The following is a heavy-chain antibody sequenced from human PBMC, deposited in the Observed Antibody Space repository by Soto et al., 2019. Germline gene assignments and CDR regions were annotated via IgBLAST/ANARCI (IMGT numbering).Heavy chain of an antibody. CDR2: FDPEDGET. CDR3: ATVSLYSSGYSTPRDY. J-gene: IGHJ4*02. V-gene: IGHV1-24*01. D-gene: IGHD3-22*01. Sequence: GASVKVSCKVSGYTLTELSMHWVRQAPGKGLEWMGGFDPEDGETIYAQKFQGRVTMTEDTSTDTAYMEPSSLRSEDTAVYYCATVSLYSSGYSTPRDYWGQGTLVTVSS. CDR1: GYTLTELS.